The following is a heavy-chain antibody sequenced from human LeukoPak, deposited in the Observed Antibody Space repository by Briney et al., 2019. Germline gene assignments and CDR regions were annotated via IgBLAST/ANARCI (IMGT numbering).Heavy chain of an antibody. D-gene: IGHD2-8*01. V-gene: IGHV3-23*01. Sequence: QAGGSLRLSCAASGFTFSSYAMSWVRQAPGKGLGWVSAISGSGGSTYYADSVKGRFTISRDNSKNTLYLQMNSLGAEDTAVYYCAKGGYCTNGACPNHYYYYMDVWGKGTTVTVSS. CDR2: ISGSGGST. CDR1: GFTFSSYA. CDR3: AKGGYCTNGACPNHYYYYMDV. J-gene: IGHJ6*03.